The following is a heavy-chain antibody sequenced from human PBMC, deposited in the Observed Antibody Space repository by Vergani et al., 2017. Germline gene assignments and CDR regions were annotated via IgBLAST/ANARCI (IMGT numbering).Heavy chain of an antibody. CDR1: GFTFSDYY. CDR2: ISSSGSTI. V-gene: IGHV3-11*01. D-gene: IGHD3-3*01. J-gene: IGHJ5*02. Sequence: QVQLVESGGGLVKPGGSLRLSCAASGFTFSDYYMSWIRQAPGKGLEWVSYISSSGSTIYYADSVKGRFTISRANAKNSLYLQMNSLRAEDTAVYHCARTLRFLEWLSSIGWFDPWGQGTLVTVSS. CDR3: ARTLRFLEWLSSIGWFDP.